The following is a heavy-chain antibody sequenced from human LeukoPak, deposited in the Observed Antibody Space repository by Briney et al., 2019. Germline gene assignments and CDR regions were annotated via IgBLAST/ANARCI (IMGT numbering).Heavy chain of an antibody. CDR2: IKPNSGGT. V-gene: IGHV1-2*02. D-gene: IGHD3-10*01. CDR1: GSTFTDYY. Sequence: ASVTVSCMASGSTFTDYYIHWVRQPHGQGLEWMGWIKPNSGGTNYAQNFQGRVTMARDRSISTAYMELTRLTSDDTAVYYCARSIRDFMVRGVIITYWFDPWGQGTLVTVSS. J-gene: IGHJ5*02. CDR3: ARSIRDFMVRGVIITYWFDP.